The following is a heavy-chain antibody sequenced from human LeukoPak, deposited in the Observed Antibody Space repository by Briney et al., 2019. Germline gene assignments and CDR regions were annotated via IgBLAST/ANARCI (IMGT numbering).Heavy chain of an antibody. V-gene: IGHV3-48*02. D-gene: IGHD6-19*01. CDR3: ARDLPPGSSGWYLGY. CDR2: ISSSSSTI. J-gene: IGHJ4*02. CDR1: GFTFSSYS. Sequence: GGSLRLSCAASGFTFSSYSMNWVRQAPGKGLEWVSYISSSSSTIYYADSVKGRFTISRDNAKNSLYLQMNSLRDEDTAVYYCARDLPPGSSGWYLGYWGQGTLVIVSS.